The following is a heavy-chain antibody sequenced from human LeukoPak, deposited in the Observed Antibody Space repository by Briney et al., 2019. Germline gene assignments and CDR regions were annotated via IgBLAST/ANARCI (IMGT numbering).Heavy chain of an antibody. CDR2: IYYSGST. CDR3: ARDSSGSIGY. Sequence: KTSETLSLTCTVSGGSISSGGYYWSWIRQHPGKGLEWIGYIYYSGSTYYNLSLKSRVTISVDTSKNQFSLKLSSVTAADTAVYYCARDSSGSIGYWGQGTLVTVSS. CDR1: GGSISSGGYY. D-gene: IGHD3-22*01. J-gene: IGHJ4*02. V-gene: IGHV4-31*03.